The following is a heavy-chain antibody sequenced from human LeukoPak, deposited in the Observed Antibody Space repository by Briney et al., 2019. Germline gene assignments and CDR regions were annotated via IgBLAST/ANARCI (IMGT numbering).Heavy chain of an antibody. CDR2: INHSGST. D-gene: IGHD2-15*01. Sequence: SETLSLTCAVYGGSFSGYYWSWIRQPPGKGLEWIGEINHSGSTNYNPSLKSRVTISVDTSKNQFSLKLSSVTAADTAVYYCARRPCSGGSCYIRTDAFDIWGQGTMVTVSS. J-gene: IGHJ3*02. V-gene: IGHV4-34*01. CDR1: GGSFSGYY. CDR3: ARRPCSGGSCYIRTDAFDI.